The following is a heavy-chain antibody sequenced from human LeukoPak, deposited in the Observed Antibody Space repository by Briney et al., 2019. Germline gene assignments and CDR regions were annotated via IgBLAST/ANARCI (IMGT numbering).Heavy chain of an antibody. D-gene: IGHD6-19*01. J-gene: IGHJ5*02. CDR2: IYSGGST. CDR3: ARHGYSSGWYGATYNWFDP. Sequence: GGSLRLSCAASGFTVSSNYMSWVRQAPGKGLEWVSVIYSGGSTYYADSVKGRFTISRDNSKNTPYLQMNSLRAEDTAVYYCARHGYSSGWYGATYNWFDPWGQGTLVTVSS. CDR1: GFTVSSNY. V-gene: IGHV3-66*04.